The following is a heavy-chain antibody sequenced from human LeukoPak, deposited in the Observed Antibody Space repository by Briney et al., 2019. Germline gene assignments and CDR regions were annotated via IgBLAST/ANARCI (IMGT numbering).Heavy chain of an antibody. Sequence: ASVKVSCKASGYTFTSYDINWVRQTTGQGLEWMGWMSPSSGNVDFAQKFQGRVTMTRDTSISTAYMEPSTLTSEDTAVYYCGRGVTAGVDYWGQGTLVTVSS. V-gene: IGHV1-8*01. J-gene: IGHJ4*02. CDR1: GYTFTSYD. CDR2: MSPSSGNV. D-gene: IGHD5-18*01. CDR3: GRGVTAGVDY.